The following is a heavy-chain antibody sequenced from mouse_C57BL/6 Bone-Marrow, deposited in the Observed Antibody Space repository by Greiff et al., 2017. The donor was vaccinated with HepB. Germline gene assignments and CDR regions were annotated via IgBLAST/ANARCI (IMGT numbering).Heavy chain of an antibody. CDR1: GYTFTSYW. D-gene: IGHD1-1*01. CDR3: ARSRAPYYGSSQYYFDY. Sequence: QQSCKASGYTFTSYWMHWVKQRPGRGLEWIGRIDPNSGGTKYNEKFKSKATLTVDKPSSTAYMQLSSLTSEDSAVYYCARSRAPYYGSSQYYFDYWGQGTTLTVSS. J-gene: IGHJ2*01. CDR2: IDPNSGGT. V-gene: IGHV1-72*01.